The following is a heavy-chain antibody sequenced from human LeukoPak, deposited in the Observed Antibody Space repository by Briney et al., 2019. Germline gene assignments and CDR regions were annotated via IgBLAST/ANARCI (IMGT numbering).Heavy chain of an antibody. CDR3: ARFSSSWYPRYYFDY. Sequence: TSETLSLTCTVSGGSISSYYWSWIRQPPGKGLEWIGRIYTSGSTNYNPSLKSRVAMSVDTSKNQFSLKLSSVTAADTAVYYCARFSSSWYPRYYFDYWGQGTLVTVSS. D-gene: IGHD6-13*01. CDR1: GGSISSYY. V-gene: IGHV4-4*07. J-gene: IGHJ4*02. CDR2: IYTSGST.